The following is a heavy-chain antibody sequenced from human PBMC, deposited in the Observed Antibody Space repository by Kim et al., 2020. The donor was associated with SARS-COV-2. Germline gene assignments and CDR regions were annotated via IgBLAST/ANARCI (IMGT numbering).Heavy chain of an antibody. CDR3: ARIGSDAFDI. D-gene: IGHD3-10*01. V-gene: IGHV4-39*01. Sequence: STHHNPSPKRRVTISEDTATNQFSLRLSSVTAADTAVYYCARIGSDAFDIWGQGTMVTVSS. J-gene: IGHJ3*02. CDR2: ST.